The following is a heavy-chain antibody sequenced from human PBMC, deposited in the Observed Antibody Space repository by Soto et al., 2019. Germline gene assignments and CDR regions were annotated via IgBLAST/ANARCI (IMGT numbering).Heavy chain of an antibody. Sequence: PSETLSLTCSVSGGSVSSGSYFWTWIRQPPGKGLEWIGFIYHSGNTNYNPSLKSRVTISGDTSKSQFSLQLTSVTAADTALYYCARVKMTTFGGLILSRAFDIWGQGTMVTVSS. CDR1: GGSVSSGSYF. J-gene: IGHJ3*02. CDR3: ARVKMTTFGGLILSRAFDI. V-gene: IGHV4-61*01. CDR2: IYHSGNT. D-gene: IGHD3-16*01.